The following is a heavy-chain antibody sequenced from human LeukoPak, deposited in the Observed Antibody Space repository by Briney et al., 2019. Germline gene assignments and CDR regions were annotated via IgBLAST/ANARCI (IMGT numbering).Heavy chain of an antibody. CDR2: VDLLGRT. J-gene: IGHJ4*02. CDR3: AREGGPYRPLDY. Sequence: GSLRLSCAASGFIFSSYGMHWVRQPPGKGLEWIGEVDLLGRTNYNPSLKSRVAISVDKSENHISLWLTSVTAADTAVYYCAREGGPYRPLDYSGQGTLVTVSS. V-gene: IGHV4-4*02. CDR1: GFIFSSYG.